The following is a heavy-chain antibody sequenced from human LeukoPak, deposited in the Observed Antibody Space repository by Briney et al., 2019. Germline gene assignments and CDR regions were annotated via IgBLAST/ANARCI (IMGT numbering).Heavy chain of an antibody. CDR1: GFTFSSYA. Sequence: PGRSLRLSCAASGFTFSSYAMHWVRQAPGKGLEWVAVISYDGSNKYYADSVKGRFTISRDNSKNTLYLQMNSLRAEDTAVYYCARDQLNCSGGSCRNWFDPWGQGTLSPSPQ. D-gene: IGHD2-15*01. CDR2: ISYDGSNK. V-gene: IGHV3-30-3*01. J-gene: IGHJ5*02. CDR3: ARDQLNCSGGSCRNWFDP.